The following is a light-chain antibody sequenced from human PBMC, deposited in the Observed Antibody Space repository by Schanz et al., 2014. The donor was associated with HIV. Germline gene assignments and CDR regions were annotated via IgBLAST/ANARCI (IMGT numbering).Light chain of an antibody. Sequence: QSVLTQPPSVSEAPRQRVTISCFGSSSNIGSNSVYWYQQLPGTAPKLLIYGNTNRPSGVPDRFSGSKSGTSASLAITGLQAEDEADYYCQSYDISLPASVFGGGTKLTVL. CDR1: SSNIGSNS. CDR2: GNT. J-gene: IGLJ3*02. V-gene: IGLV1-40*01. CDR3: QSYDISLPASV.